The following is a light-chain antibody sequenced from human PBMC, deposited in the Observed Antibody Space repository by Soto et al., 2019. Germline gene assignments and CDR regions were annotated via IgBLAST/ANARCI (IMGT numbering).Light chain of an antibody. CDR2: DAS. CDR3: KYGGT. J-gene: IGKJ5*01. V-gene: IGKV3-11*01. CDR1: QSVSNN. Sequence: EIVLTQSPAPLSLSPGEIATVSCRAIQSVSNNLGWYQQKAGQAPRLIIYDASNRATGIPASCSGSGSGTDFTLTISSLGPEDFSVYDSKYGGTFGQRTLREIK.